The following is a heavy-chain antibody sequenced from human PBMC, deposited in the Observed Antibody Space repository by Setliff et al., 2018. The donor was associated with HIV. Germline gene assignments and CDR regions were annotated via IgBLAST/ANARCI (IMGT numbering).Heavy chain of an antibody. CDR3: AKDFKWNGNNYYGMDV. D-gene: IGHD1-20*01. CDR1: GFTFSSYA. V-gene: IGHV3-64*02. Sequence: GGSLRLSCAASGFTFSSYAMHWVRQAPGKGLEYVSAISSNGGSTYYADSVKGRFTISRDNSKNTLYLQMKSLRVEDTAVYHCAKDFKWNGNNYYGMDVWGQGTTVTVSS. CDR2: ISSNGGST. J-gene: IGHJ6*02.